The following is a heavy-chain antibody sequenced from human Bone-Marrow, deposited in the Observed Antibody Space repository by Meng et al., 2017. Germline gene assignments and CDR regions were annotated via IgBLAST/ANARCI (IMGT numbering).Heavy chain of an antibody. D-gene: IGHD2-15*01. J-gene: IGHJ4*02. CDR1: GGSFSGDS. CDR2: INHSGST. CDR3: ARGYCVGGSCYCFDY. V-gene: IGHV4-34*01. Sequence: SETLSLTCAVSGGSFSGDSWSWIRQPPGRGLEWIGEINHSGSTNYNPSLKSRVTISVDTSKNQFSLNLRSVTAADTAVYYCARGYCVGGSCYCFDYWGQGALVTVSS.